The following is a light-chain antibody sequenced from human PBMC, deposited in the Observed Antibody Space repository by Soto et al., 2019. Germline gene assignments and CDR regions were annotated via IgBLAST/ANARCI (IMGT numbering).Light chain of an antibody. CDR1: SSDVGGYDY. Sequence: QSALTQPPSASGSPGQSVTISCTGTSSDVGGYDYVSWYQQHPGKAPKLIIYDVSKRPSGVLDRFSGSRSGNTASLTVSGLQAEDEADYYCSSYAGSNNYVFGTGTKVTVL. J-gene: IGLJ1*01. V-gene: IGLV2-8*01. CDR3: SSYAGSNNYV. CDR2: DVS.